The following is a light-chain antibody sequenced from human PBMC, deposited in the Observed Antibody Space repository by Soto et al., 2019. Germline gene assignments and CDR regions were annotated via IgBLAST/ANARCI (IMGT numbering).Light chain of an antibody. Sequence: EAVLTQSPGTLSLSPGERATLSCRASQSVSSSYLAWHQQKPGQPPRLLIYAASSRATGIPDRFSGSGSGTDFTLTISRLEPEDFAVYYCQQYSSSPVTFGQGTKVDIK. J-gene: IGKJ1*01. CDR2: AAS. CDR3: QQYSSSPVT. V-gene: IGKV3-20*01. CDR1: QSVSSSY.